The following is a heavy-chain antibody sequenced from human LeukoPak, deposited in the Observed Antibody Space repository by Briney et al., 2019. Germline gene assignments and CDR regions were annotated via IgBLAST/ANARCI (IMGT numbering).Heavy chain of an antibody. V-gene: IGHV3-23*01. D-gene: IGHD3-22*01. CDR2: ISGSGGST. CDR3: ARDEHYYYDSSGYSFDY. CDR1: GFTFSSYG. Sequence: GGTLRLSCAASGFTFSSYGMSWVRQAPGKGLEWVSAISGSGGSTYYADSVKGRFTISRDNAKNSLYLQMNSLRAEDTAVYYCARDEHYYYDSSGYSFDYWGQGTLVTVSS. J-gene: IGHJ4*02.